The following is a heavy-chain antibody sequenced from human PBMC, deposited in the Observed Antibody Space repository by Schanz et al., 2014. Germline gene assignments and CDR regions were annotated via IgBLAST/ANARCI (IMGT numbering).Heavy chain of an antibody. V-gene: IGHV4-59*01. CDR2: IYYSGST. CDR1: GGSISSYY. D-gene: IGHD3-3*01. J-gene: IGHJ3*02. CDR3: ARDMGVGYDFWSGHDAFDI. Sequence: QVQLQESGPGLVKPSETLSLTCTVSGGSISSYYWSWIRQPPGKGLEWIGYIYYSGSTNYNPSLKSRVTISVETSKNKFSLKLSSVTAADTAVYYCARDMGVGYDFWSGHDAFDIWGQGTMVTVSS.